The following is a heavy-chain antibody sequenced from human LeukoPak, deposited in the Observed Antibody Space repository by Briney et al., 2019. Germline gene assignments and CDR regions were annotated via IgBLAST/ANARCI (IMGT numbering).Heavy chain of an antibody. Sequence: SVKVSCKASGGTFSSYAISWVRQARGQGLEWMGGIIPIFGTANYAQKFQGRVTITADESTSTAYMELSSLRSEDTAVYYCARSSSPHDAFDIWGQGTMVTVSS. J-gene: IGHJ3*02. D-gene: IGHD6-6*01. CDR3: ARSSSPHDAFDI. V-gene: IGHV1-69*13. CDR1: GGTFSSYA. CDR2: IIPIFGTA.